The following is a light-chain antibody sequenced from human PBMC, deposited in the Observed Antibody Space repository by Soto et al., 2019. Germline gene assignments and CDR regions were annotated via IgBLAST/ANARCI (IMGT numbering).Light chain of an antibody. J-gene: IGKJ5*01. Sequence: EIVMTQSPVTLSVSPGERATLSCRASQSVSTNLAWYQQKPGQAPRLLIYGASTRATDIPARFSGSGSGTEFTLTISRLEPEDFAVYYCQQYGSSSTFGQGTRLEI. CDR1: QSVSTN. V-gene: IGKV3-15*01. CDR3: QQYGSSST. CDR2: GAS.